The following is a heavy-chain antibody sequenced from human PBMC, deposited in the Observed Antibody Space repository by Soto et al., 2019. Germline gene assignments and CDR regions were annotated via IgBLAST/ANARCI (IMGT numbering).Heavy chain of an antibody. CDR2: ISGSGGST. J-gene: IGHJ4*02. V-gene: IGHV3-23*01. Sequence: EVQLLESGGGLVQPGGSLRLSCAASGFTFSSYAMSWVRQAPGKGLEWVSAISGSGGSTYYADSVKGRFTISRDNSKNTLYLQMNSLRAEDTAVYYCAKAHGYCSGGSCYLVDYWGQGTLVTVSS. CDR1: GFTFSSYA. D-gene: IGHD2-15*01. CDR3: AKAHGYCSGGSCYLVDY.